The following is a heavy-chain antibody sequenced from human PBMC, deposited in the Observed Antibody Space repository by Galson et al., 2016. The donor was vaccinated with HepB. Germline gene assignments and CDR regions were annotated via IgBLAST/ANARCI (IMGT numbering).Heavy chain of an antibody. D-gene: IGHD3-9*01. CDR1: GFTFSNAW. Sequence: SLRLSCAASGFTFSNAWMAWVRQAPGKGLEWVGRIKSKTDGGTTDYAAPVQDRFTISRDDSNNPLYLQMNSLKTDDSAVFYCTTRSRYPIYGMDVWGRGTTVTVSS. V-gene: IGHV3-15*01. CDR2: IKSKTDGGTT. CDR3: TTRSRYPIYGMDV. J-gene: IGHJ6*02.